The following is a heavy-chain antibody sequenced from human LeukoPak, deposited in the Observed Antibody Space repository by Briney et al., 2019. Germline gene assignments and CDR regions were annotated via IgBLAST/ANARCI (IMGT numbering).Heavy chain of an antibody. V-gene: IGHV3-30-3*01. CDR2: ISYDGSNK. CDR1: GFTFSNYA. Sequence: GGSLRLSCVASGFTFSNYAMHWVRQAPGKGLEWVAVISYDGSNKYYADSVKGRFTISRDNSKNTLYLQMNSLRAEDTAVYYCAREFYDSSGYNDYWGQGTLVTVSS. J-gene: IGHJ4*02. CDR3: AREFYDSSGYNDY. D-gene: IGHD3-22*01.